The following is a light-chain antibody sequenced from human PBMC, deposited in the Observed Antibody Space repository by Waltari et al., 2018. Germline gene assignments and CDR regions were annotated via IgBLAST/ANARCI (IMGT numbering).Light chain of an antibody. Sequence: PGQSLTISCTGTSSDVGFYNLVSWYQQHPGKAPKLIIFEVNKRPSGISNRFPASKSGNTASLTISALQAEDEADYYCCSYAGSNTFVLFGGGTTLTVL. CDR2: EVN. V-gene: IGLV2-23*02. J-gene: IGLJ2*01. CDR3: CSYAGSNTFVL. CDR1: SSDVGFYNL.